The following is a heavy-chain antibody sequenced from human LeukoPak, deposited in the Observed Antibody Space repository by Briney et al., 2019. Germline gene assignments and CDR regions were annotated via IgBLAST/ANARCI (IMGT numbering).Heavy chain of an antibody. CDR2: ISGSGGST. CDR1: GFTFSSYA. Sequence: GGSLRLSCAASGFTFSSYAMSWVRQAPGEGLEWVSAISGSGGSTYYADSVKGRFTISRDNSKNTLYLQMNSLRAEDTAVYYCAKGHVSYYYYGMDVWGQGTTVTVSS. CDR3: AKGHVSYYYYGMDV. D-gene: IGHD3-16*01. J-gene: IGHJ6*02. V-gene: IGHV3-23*01.